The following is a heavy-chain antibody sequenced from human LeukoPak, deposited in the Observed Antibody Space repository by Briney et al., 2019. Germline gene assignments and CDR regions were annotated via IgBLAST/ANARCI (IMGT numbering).Heavy chain of an antibody. D-gene: IGHD5-18*01. J-gene: IGHJ2*01. Sequence: PGGSLRLSCAASGFTFGSYAMSWVRQAPGKGLEWDSGISGSGGHTYNADSVEGRFTISRDNSKNTVSLQLSSLRVEDTAVYFCAKDREDSAMISGVFDLWGRGTLVTVSS. CDR2: ISGSGGHT. CDR1: GFTFGSYA. CDR3: AKDREDSAMISGVFDL. V-gene: IGHV3-23*01.